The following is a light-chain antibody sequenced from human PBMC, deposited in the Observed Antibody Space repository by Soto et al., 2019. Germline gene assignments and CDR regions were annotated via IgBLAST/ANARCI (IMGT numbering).Light chain of an antibody. V-gene: IGLV1-51*01. Sequence: QSVMTQPPSVSASPGQKVTISCSGSSCNIGGNSVSWYQQLPRTTPKLLIYAENKRPSGMLARLSGSKTGTSATLGITGVQHVDEADYYCGSWDSSLSAYVFGTGTKVTVL. CDR2: AEN. CDR1: SCNIGGNS. J-gene: IGLJ1*01. CDR3: GSWDSSLSAYV.